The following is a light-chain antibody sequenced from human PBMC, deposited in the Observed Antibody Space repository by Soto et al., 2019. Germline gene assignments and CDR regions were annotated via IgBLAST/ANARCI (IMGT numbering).Light chain of an antibody. J-gene: IGKJ1*01. Sequence: PGDRATLSCRASQSVSSDTLAWYQQKPGQAPRLLLYGASTRATGIPDRFSGSGSGTDFTLTVSRLEPDDFAVYYFQQYGTSPSWTFGQGTKVETK. CDR1: QSVSSDT. V-gene: IGKV3-20*01. CDR2: GAS. CDR3: QQYGTSPSWT.